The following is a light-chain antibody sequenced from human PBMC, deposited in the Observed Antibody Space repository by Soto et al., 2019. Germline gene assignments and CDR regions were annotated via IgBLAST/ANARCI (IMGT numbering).Light chain of an antibody. CDR3: QQGRT. V-gene: IGKV1-5*01. Sequence: DIQMTQSPSTLSASVGDRVTITCRASQSISSWLAWYQQKPGKAPKLLIYDAYSLESGVPSRFSGSGSGTEFTLTISSLQPDDFATYYCQQGRTFGQGTKVEIK. J-gene: IGKJ1*01. CDR2: DAY. CDR1: QSISSW.